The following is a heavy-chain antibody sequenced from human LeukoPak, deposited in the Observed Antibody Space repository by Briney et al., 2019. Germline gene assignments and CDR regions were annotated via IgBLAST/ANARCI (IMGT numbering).Heavy chain of an antibody. Sequence: PSETLSLTCTVSGGSISSSSYYWGWIRQPPGKGLEWIGSIYYSGSTYYNPSLKSRVTISVDTSKNQFSLKLSSVTAADTAVYYCARDRTGPGDDAFDIWGQGTMVTVSS. D-gene: IGHD1-1*01. J-gene: IGHJ3*02. CDR2: IYYSGST. CDR1: GGSISSSSYY. CDR3: ARDRTGPGDDAFDI. V-gene: IGHV4-39*02.